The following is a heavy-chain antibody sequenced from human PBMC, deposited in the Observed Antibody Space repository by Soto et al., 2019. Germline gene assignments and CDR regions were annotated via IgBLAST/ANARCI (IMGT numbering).Heavy chain of an antibody. Sequence: PSETLSLTCTVSGGSISSGGYYWSWIRQHPGKGLEWIGYIYYSGSTYYNPSLKSRVTISVDTSKNQFSLKLSSVTAADTAVYYCARERVRGVNRVYYFDYWGQGTLVTVSS. J-gene: IGHJ4*02. CDR2: IYYSGST. V-gene: IGHV4-31*03. CDR3: ARERVRGVNRVYYFDY. D-gene: IGHD3-10*01. CDR1: GGSISSGGYY.